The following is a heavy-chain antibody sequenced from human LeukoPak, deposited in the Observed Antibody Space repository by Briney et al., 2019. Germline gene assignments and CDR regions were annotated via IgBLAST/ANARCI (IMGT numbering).Heavy chain of an antibody. CDR2: MNANSGNT. Sequence: ASVKVSCTASGYSFTSYDINWVRQATGPGLEWMGWMNANSGNTGYAQKFQGRVTMTRNTSISTAYMELSSLRSEDTAVYYCARGLLVDPEDYWGQGTLVTVSS. CDR1: GYSFTSYD. D-gene: IGHD3-3*01. V-gene: IGHV1-8*01. J-gene: IGHJ4*02. CDR3: ARGLLVDPEDY.